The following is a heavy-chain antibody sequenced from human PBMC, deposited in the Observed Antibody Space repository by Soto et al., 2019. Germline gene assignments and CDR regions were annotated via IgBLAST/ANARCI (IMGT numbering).Heavy chain of an antibody. J-gene: IGHJ4*02. CDR1: GFTFSRYG. V-gene: IGHV3-33*01. CDR3: ARDRHAKYSSGWYD. Sequence: QVQLVESGGGVVQPGRSLRLSCAASGFTFSRYGMHWVRQAPGKGLEWVAVIWYDGSNKYYADSVKGRFTISRDNSKNTLYLQMNSLRAEDTAVYYCARDRHAKYSSGWYDWGQGTLVTVSS. CDR2: IWYDGSNK. D-gene: IGHD6-19*01.